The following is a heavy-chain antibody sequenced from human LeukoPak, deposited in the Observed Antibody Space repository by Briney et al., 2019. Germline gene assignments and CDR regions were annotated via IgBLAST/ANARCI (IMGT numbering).Heavy chain of an antibody. CDR1: GFTFRDFY. D-gene: IGHD3-10*02. CDR2: ISGSGTTI. J-gene: IGHJ6*04. CDR3: ADLGLTMIGGV. Sequence: GGSLRLSCAASGFTFRDFYMSWIPQAPGKGREGVSYISGSGTTIYNADSVEGRFTISRDNANNLLFLQMTGLSAEDTAVYYCADLGLTMIGGVWGKGTTVTISS. V-gene: IGHV3-11*04.